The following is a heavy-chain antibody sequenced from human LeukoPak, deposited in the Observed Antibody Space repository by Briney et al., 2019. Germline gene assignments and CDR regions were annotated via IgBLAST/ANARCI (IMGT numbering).Heavy chain of an antibody. J-gene: IGHJ6*02. Sequence: GGSLSLSWAGSGFPFSSYPISWVRQPPGKGLEWVSAITASGDSTYSANSVKGRFTISRDNSKNTLYLQMHSLRAEDTAIYYCVNRDGGWLQSSGMDVWGQGTAVTVSS. V-gene: IGHV3-23*01. D-gene: IGHD5-24*01. CDR3: VNRDGGWLQSSGMDV. CDR2: ITASGDST. CDR1: GFPFSSYP.